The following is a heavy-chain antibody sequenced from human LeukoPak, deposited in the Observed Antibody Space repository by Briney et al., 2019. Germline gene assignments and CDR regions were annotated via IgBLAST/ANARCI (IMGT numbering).Heavy chain of an antibody. CDR2: IYTSGST. V-gene: IGHV4-61*02. Sequence: PSETLSLTCTVSGGSISSGSYYWSWIRQPAGKGLEWIGRIYTSGSTNYNPSLKSRVTISVDTSKNQFSLKLSSVTAADTAVYYCARAPRGYGDYASPNFGSWGQGTLVTVSS. D-gene: IGHD4-17*01. J-gene: IGHJ4*02. CDR1: GGSISSGSYY. CDR3: ARAPRGYGDYASPNFGS.